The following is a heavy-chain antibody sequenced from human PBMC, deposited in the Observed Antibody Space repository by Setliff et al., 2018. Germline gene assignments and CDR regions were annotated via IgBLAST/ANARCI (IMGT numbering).Heavy chain of an antibody. D-gene: IGHD3-10*01. CDR2: IFGSGST. V-gene: IGHV4-4*07. Sequence: SETLSLTCTVSRGSINSHYWSRIRQPAGKGLEWIGRIFGSGSTNYNPSLKSRVTMSIDTSKNQFFLKVRSVTAADTAVYYCARDRSYYASGSFTKWFDYWGQGTLVTVSS. J-gene: IGHJ4*02. CDR3: ARDRSYYASGSFTKWFDY. CDR1: RGSINSHY.